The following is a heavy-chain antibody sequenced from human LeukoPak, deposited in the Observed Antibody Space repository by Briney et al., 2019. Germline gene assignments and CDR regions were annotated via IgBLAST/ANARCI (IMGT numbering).Heavy chain of an antibody. CDR3: ARGRGDTAMVITLSYYYYMDV. V-gene: IGHV4-31*03. CDR1: GGSISSGGYY. CDR2: IYYSGST. D-gene: IGHD5-18*01. Sequence: PSETLSLTCTVSGGSISSGGYYWSWIRQHPGKGLEWIGYIYYSGSTYYNPSLKSRVTISVDTSKNQFSLKLSSVTAADTAVYYCARGRGDTAMVITLSYYYYMDVWGKGTTVTVSS. J-gene: IGHJ6*03.